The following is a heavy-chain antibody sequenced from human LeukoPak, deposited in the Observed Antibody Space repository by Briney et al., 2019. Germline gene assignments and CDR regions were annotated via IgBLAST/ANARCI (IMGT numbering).Heavy chain of an antibody. CDR1: GYTFTSYY. CDR2: INPDSGGT. D-gene: IGHD4-23*01. V-gene: IGHV1-2*02. J-gene: IGHJ4*02. Sequence: ASVKVSCKASGYTFTSYYMHWVRQAPGQGLEWMAWINPDSGGTHYAQKFQGRVTVASDTSISTAYMDLSRLTSDDTAVYYCVRGGGNSGTDYWGQGTLVTVSS. CDR3: VRGGGNSGTDY.